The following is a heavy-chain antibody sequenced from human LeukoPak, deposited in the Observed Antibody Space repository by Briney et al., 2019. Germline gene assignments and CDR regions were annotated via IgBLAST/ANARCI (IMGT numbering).Heavy chain of an antibody. D-gene: IGHD3-3*01. CDR3: ARGERKFFWSGYHYSYGMDV. CDR2: ISSSSSYI. Sequence: GGSLRLSCAASGFTFSSYSMNWVRQAPGKGLEWVSSISSSSSYIYNADSVKGRLTISRDNAKNSLYLQMNSLRAEDTAVYHCARGERKFFWSGYHYSYGMDVWGQGTTVTVSS. V-gene: IGHV3-21*01. CDR1: GFTFSSYS. J-gene: IGHJ6*02.